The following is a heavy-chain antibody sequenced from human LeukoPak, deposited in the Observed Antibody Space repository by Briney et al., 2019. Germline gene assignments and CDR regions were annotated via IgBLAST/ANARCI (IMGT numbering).Heavy chain of an antibody. V-gene: IGHV3-30-3*01. Sequence: PGRSLTLSCAASGFTFSSHAMHWLRQAPGKGLEWVAVILHDGSNKYWADSVKGRFTISRDNSKNTLSLQMNSLRVEDTAVYYCARDLSGGYCFDDWGQGTLVTVSS. CDR2: ILHDGSNK. D-gene: IGHD1-26*01. CDR1: GFTFSSHA. J-gene: IGHJ4*02. CDR3: ARDLSGGYCFDD.